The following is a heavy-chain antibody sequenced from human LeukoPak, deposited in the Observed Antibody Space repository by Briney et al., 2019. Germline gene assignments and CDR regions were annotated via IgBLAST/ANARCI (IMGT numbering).Heavy chain of an antibody. CDR1: GFTFSSYA. V-gene: IGHV3-23*01. D-gene: IGHD2/OR15-2a*01. J-gene: IGHJ4*02. CDR2: LSDSGGST. Sequence: GGSLRLSCAASGFTFSSYAMSWVRQAPGKGLEWVSALSDSGGSTYYADSVKGRLTISRDNAENSLYLQMNSLRAEDTAVYYCAREPPVSPDYWGQGTLVTVSS. CDR3: AREPPVSPDY.